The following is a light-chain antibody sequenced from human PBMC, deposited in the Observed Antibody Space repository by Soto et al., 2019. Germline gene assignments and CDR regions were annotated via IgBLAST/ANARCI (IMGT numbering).Light chain of an antibody. CDR1: SSNIGGNS. CDR3: ATWDSSLSAWL. J-gene: IGLJ3*02. V-gene: IGLV1-51*01. CDR2: DDN. Sequence: QSVLTQPPSVSAAPGQKVTISCSGSSSNIGGNSVSWYQQLPGTAPKLLIYDDNKRPSGIPDRFSGSKSGTSATLGIAGLQTGDAADYYCATWDSSLSAWLFGGGTQLTVL.